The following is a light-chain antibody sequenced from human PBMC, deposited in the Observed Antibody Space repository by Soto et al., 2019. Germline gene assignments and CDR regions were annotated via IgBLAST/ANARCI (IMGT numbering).Light chain of an antibody. CDR3: QHYNSYPIT. Sequence: DIQMTQSPSSLSASVGDRVTITCRASQSISSYLNWYQQKPGKAPKPLIYAASSLQSGVPSKFSGSGSGTDFTLTISSLQPEDFATYYCQHYNSYPITFGQGTRLEN. CDR2: AAS. V-gene: IGKV1-16*02. CDR1: QSISSY. J-gene: IGKJ5*01.